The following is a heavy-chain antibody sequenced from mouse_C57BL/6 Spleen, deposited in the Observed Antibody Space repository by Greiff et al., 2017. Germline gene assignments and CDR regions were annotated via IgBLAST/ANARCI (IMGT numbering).Heavy chain of an antibody. CDR1: GYTFTSYW. CDR2: IDPNSGGT. Sequence: QVQLKESGAELVKPGASVKLSCKASGYTFTSYWLHWVKQRPGRGLEWIGRIDPNSGGTKYNEKFKSKATLTVDKPSSTAYMQLSSLTSEDSAVFYCARSSWGWDAMDYWGQGTSVTVSS. J-gene: IGHJ4*01. D-gene: IGHD4-1*01. V-gene: IGHV1-72*01. CDR3: ARSSWGWDAMDY.